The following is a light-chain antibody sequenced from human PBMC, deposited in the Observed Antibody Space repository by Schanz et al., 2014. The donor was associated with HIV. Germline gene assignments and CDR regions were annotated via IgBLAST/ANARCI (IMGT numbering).Light chain of an antibody. CDR3: QQYGSSPIT. Sequence: EIVMTQSPVTLSVSPGERATLSCRASQSVRTNLAWYQQKPGQAPRLLIYGASSRATGIPDSFSGSGSGTDFTLTISKLEPEDFAVYYCQQYGSSPITFGQGTRLEIK. CDR2: GAS. CDR1: QSVRTN. V-gene: IGKV3-20*01. J-gene: IGKJ5*01.